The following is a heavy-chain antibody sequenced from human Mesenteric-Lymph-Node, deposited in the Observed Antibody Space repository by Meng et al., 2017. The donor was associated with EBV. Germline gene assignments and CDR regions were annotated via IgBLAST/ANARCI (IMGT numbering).Heavy chain of an antibody. CDR2: IYYSGGV. Sequence: QLQLQGSGPGVVKPSETLFLTCIVSGGPISSSNYYWGWIRQPPGKGLEWIGSIYYSGGVYYNLSLKSRATVSVDTSKNQFSLRLSSVTAADTAVYYCARHREGGGFEPIDYWGQGTLVTVSS. CDR1: GGPISSSNYY. CDR3: ARHREGGGFEPIDY. D-gene: IGHD3-16*01. J-gene: IGHJ4*02. V-gene: IGHV4-39*01.